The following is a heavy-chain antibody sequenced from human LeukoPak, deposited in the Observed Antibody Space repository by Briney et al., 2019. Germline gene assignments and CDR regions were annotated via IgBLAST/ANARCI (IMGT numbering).Heavy chain of an antibody. V-gene: IGHV3-74*01. D-gene: IGHD4-23*01. CDR2: IASDGSST. CDR3: ARGRPHGNDY. CDR1: GFTFSSYW. Sequence: GGSLTLSCAASGFTFSSYWMNWVRQAPGKGLVWVSRIASDGSSTTYADSVKGRFSISRDNAKNTLYLQMNSLRVEDTAAYYCARGRPHGNDYWGQGTLVTVSS. J-gene: IGHJ4*02.